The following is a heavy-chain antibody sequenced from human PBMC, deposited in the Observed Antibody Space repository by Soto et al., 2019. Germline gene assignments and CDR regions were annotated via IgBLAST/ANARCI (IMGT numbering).Heavy chain of an antibody. J-gene: IGHJ4*02. CDR2: ISVSGGST. CDR3: AKCVGGYYPFYPFDY. CDR1: GFTFSSYA. D-gene: IGHD3-3*01. Sequence: EVQLLESGGGLVQPGGSLRLSCAASGFTFSSYAMSWVRQAPGKGLEWVSAISVSGGSTYYADSVKGRFTIYRDNSQNLLDLQMNSLRDEDTVVYCCAKCVGGYYPFYPFDYWGQGPLVTVSS. V-gene: IGHV3-23*01.